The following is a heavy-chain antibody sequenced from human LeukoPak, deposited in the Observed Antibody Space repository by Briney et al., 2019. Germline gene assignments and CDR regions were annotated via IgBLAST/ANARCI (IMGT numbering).Heavy chain of an antibody. D-gene: IGHD4-17*01. CDR2: ISYDGSNK. CDR3: ARLYDYGDFDAFDI. CDR1: GFTFSSYA. V-gene: IGHV3-30-3*01. Sequence: GGSLRLSCAASGFTFSSYAMHWVRQAPGKGLEWVAVISYDGSNKYYADSVKGRFTISRDNSKNTLYLQMNSLRAEDTAVYYCARLYDYGDFDAFDIWGQGTMVTVSS. J-gene: IGHJ3*02.